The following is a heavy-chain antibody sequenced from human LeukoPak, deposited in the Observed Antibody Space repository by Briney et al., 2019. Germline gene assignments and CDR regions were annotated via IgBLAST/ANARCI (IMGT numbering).Heavy chain of an antibody. CDR1: GYTLTSYY. V-gene: IGHV1-46*01. Sequence: ASVKVSCKASGYTLTSYYMHWVRQAPGQGLEWMGIINPSGGSTSYAQKFQGRVTMTRDTSTSTVYMELSSLRSEDTAVYYCAREGRAGVVVVAATFDYWGQGTLVTVSS. D-gene: IGHD2-15*01. CDR3: AREGRAGVVVVAATFDY. J-gene: IGHJ4*02. CDR2: INPSGGST.